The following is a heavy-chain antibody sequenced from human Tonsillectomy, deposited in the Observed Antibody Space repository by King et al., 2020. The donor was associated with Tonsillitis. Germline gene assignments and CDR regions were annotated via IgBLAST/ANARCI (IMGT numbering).Heavy chain of an antibody. D-gene: IGHD3-22*01. CDR1: GYTFTSYG. CDR3: ARDRGYDSSGTVDY. Sequence: LQLVQSGAEVKKPGASVKVACKASGYTFTSYGISWVRQAPGQGLEWMGWISVYNGNTNYAQKLQGIGTMTTKPSTNTAYRVLRSLRSYDTAVYYCARDRGYDSSGTVDYWGQGTLVTVSS. V-gene: IGHV1-18*01. CDR2: ISVYNGNT. J-gene: IGHJ4*02.